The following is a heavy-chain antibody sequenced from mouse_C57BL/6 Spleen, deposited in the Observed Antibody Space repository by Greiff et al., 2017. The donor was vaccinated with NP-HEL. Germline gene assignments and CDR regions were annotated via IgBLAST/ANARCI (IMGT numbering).Heavy chain of an antibody. V-gene: IGHV1-82*01. Sequence: VQLQQSGPELVKPGASVKISCKASGYAFSSSWMNWVKQRPGKGLEWIGRIYPGDGDTNYNGKFKGKATLTADKSSSTAYMQLSSLTSEDSAVYFCASGGRWYVDVWGTGTTVTVSS. CDR1: GYAFSSSW. J-gene: IGHJ1*03. CDR2: IYPGDGDT. D-gene: IGHD3-3*01. CDR3: ASGGRWYVDV.